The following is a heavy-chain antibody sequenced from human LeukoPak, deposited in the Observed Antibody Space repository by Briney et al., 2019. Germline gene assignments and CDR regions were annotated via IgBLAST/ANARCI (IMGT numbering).Heavy chain of an antibody. Sequence: GGSLRLSCAASGFTFSSYAMSWVRQAPGKGLEWVSSISGSGSTIYYADSVKGRFTISRDNAKNSLYLQMNSLRAEDTAVYYCARDRMGRFGEPLNGAFDIWGQGTMVTVSS. V-gene: IGHV3-48*03. CDR1: GFTFSSYA. D-gene: IGHD3-10*01. CDR2: ISGSGSTI. J-gene: IGHJ3*02. CDR3: ARDRMGRFGEPLNGAFDI.